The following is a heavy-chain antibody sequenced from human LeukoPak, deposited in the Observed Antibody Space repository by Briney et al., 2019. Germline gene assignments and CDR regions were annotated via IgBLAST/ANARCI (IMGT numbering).Heavy chain of an antibody. Sequence: GASVKVSCKASGYTFTSYYMHWVRQAPGQGLEWMGIINPSGGSTSYAQKFQGRVTMTRDTSTSTVYMELSSPRSEDTAVYYCAREVRGYSYPGWFDPWGQGTLVTVSS. CDR2: INPSGGST. J-gene: IGHJ5*02. CDR1: GYTFTSYY. CDR3: AREVRGYSYPGWFDP. V-gene: IGHV1-46*01. D-gene: IGHD5-18*01.